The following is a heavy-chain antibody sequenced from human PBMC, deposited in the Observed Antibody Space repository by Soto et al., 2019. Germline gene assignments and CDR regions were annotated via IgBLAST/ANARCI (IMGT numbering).Heavy chain of an antibody. CDR2: IKDDGSGK. V-gene: IGHV3-7*03. D-gene: IGHD3-10*01. CDR3: ARYSGLNYYDSGNYYKVYFFDY. J-gene: IGHJ4*02. CDR1: GFSFSGPL. Sequence: PAGSLSLSCVVSGFSFSGPLMGWIRPRLVRGPSWIASIKDDGSGKYYVASVKGRFTVSRDNAKQSVFLQMSSLRADDTAVYYCARYSGLNYYDSGNYYKVYFFDYWGQGTLVTGSA.